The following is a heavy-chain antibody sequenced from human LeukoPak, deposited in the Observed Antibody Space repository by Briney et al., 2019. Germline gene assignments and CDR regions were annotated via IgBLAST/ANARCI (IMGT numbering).Heavy chain of an antibody. CDR2: FDPEDGET. V-gene: IGHV1-24*01. Sequence: ASVKVSCKVSGYTLTELSMHWVRQAPGRGLEWMGGFDPEDGETIYAQKFQGRVTITADESTSTAYMELSSLRSEDTAVYYCARTYDFPYYMDVWGKGTTVTVSS. CDR1: GYTLTELS. D-gene: IGHD3-3*01. CDR3: ARTYDFPYYMDV. J-gene: IGHJ6*03.